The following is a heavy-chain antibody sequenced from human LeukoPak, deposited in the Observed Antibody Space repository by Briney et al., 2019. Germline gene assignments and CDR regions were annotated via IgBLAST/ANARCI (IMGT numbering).Heavy chain of an antibody. Sequence: ASVKVSCKASGGTFSSYAISWVRQAPGQGLEWMGGIIPIFGTANYAQKFQGRVTIITDESTSTAYMELSSLRSEDTAVYYCARSAEGSGSYRDYWGQGTLVTVSS. V-gene: IGHV1-69*05. CDR2: IIPIFGTA. D-gene: IGHD3-10*01. J-gene: IGHJ4*02. CDR3: ARSAEGSGSYRDY. CDR1: GGTFSSYA.